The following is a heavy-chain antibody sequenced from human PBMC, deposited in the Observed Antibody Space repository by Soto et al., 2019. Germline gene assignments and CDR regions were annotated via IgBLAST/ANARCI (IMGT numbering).Heavy chain of an antibody. J-gene: IGHJ6*03. CDR3: AXDSHSXXXXHRWGGGYMDV. CDR2: IYFSGST. D-gene: IGHD3-22*01. Sequence: XVXXQESGPGLVKPSQTLSLTCAVSGGSISNGGYYWSWIRQHPGKDLEWIGSIYFSGSTXXXPSXXXXXXXXXXXXXXXXXXXXXXXXXXXXXXXXXAXDSHSXXXXHRWGGGYMDVXXXXXTXXXSS. CDR1: GGSISNGGYY. V-gene: IGHV4-31*11.